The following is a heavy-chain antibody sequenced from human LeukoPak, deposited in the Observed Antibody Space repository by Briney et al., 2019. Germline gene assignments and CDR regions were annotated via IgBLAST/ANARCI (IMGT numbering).Heavy chain of an antibody. CDR1: GGSISGYY. V-gene: IGHV4-34*01. D-gene: IGHD3-9*01. CDR3: ARGRGYDILTGYSYYFDY. Sequence: SETLSLTCTVSGGSISGYYWSWIRQPPGKGLEWIGEINHSGSTNYNPSLKSRVTISVDTSKNQFSLKLSSVTAADTAVYYCARGRGYDILTGYSYYFDYWGQGTLVTVSS. CDR2: INHSGST. J-gene: IGHJ4*02.